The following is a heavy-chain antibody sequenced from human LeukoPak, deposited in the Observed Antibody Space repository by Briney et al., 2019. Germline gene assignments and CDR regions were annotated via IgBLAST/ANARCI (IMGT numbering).Heavy chain of an antibody. V-gene: IGHV3-23*01. J-gene: IGHJ4*02. CDR2: ISGSGGST. D-gene: IGHD3-22*01. CDR3: AKDPRLTMIVVVPGVFDY. Sequence: GGSLRLSCAASGFTFSDYWMHWVRQAPGKGLEWVSAISGSGGSTYYADSVKGRFTISRDNSKNTLYLQMNSLRAEDTAVYYCAKDPRLTMIVVVPGVFDYWGQGTLVTVSS. CDR1: GFTFSDYW.